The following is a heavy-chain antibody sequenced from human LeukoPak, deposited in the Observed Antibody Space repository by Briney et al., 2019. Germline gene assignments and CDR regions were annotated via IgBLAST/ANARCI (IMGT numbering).Heavy chain of an antibody. CDR3: ARDPDSSGYYLYY. D-gene: IGHD3-22*01. V-gene: IGHV4-59*12. CDR1: GGSISSYY. Sequence: PSETLSLTCTVSGGSISSYYWSWIRQPPGKGLEWIGYIYYSGSTNYNPSLKSRVTISVDTSKNQFSLKLSSVTAADTAVYYCARDPDSSGYYLYYWGQGTLVTVSS. CDR2: IYYSGST. J-gene: IGHJ4*02.